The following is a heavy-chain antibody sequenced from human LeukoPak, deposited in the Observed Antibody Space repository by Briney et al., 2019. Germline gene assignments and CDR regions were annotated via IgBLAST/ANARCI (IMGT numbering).Heavy chain of an antibody. Sequence: SETLSLTCTVSGDFITGSTYYWGWIRQPPGKGLEWIGSMYYSGSTYSNPSLRSRVTMSADTSKNQFSLNLKSVTAADTAVYYCARQYYDGAGYYYFDYWGQGTLATVSS. CDR3: ARQYYDGAGYYYFDY. J-gene: IGHJ4*02. CDR1: GDFITGSTYY. D-gene: IGHD3-22*01. CDR2: MYYSGST. V-gene: IGHV4-39*01.